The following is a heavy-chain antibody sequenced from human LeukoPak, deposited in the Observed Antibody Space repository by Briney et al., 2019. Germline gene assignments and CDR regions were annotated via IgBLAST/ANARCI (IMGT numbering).Heavy chain of an antibody. CDR2: IIPIFGTA. CDR1: GGTFSSYA. Sequence: SVKVSCKASGGTFSSYAISWVRQAPGQGLEWMGGIIPIFGTANYAQKFQGRVTITTDESTSTVYMELSSLRSEDTAVYYCARATYYYDSSGYYGMGYWGQGTLVTVSS. D-gene: IGHD3-22*01. V-gene: IGHV1-69*05. J-gene: IGHJ4*02. CDR3: ARATYYYDSSGYYGMGY.